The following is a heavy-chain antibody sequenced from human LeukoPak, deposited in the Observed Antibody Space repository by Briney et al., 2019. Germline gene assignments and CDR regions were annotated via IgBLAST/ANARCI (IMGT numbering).Heavy chain of an antibody. D-gene: IGHD3-22*01. CDR1: GGSLSSSSYY. CDR2: IYYSGST. Sequence: PSETLSLTCTVSGGSLSSSSYYWGWLRQPPGRGLEWIGRIYYSGSTYYNPSLKSRVTISVDTSKNQFSLNLSSVTAADTAVYYCARLYYDSSGYYQSCYFDYWGQGTLVTVSS. CDR3: ARLYYDSSGYYQSCYFDY. J-gene: IGHJ4*02. V-gene: IGHV4-39*01.